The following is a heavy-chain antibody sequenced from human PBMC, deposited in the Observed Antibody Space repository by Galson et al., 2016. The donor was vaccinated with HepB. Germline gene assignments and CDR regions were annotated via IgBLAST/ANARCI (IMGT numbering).Heavy chain of an antibody. CDR3: AKDWGVATTTHFDY. Sequence: SLRLSCAASGFIFSSYAMSWVRQAPGKGLEWVPGLSGSDGSTYYAHSVKGRFTTSRDNSKNTLYLQMNSLRAEDTAVYYCAKDWGVATTTHFDYWGQGILVIVSS. CDR2: LSGSDGST. CDR1: GFIFSSYA. J-gene: IGHJ4*02. D-gene: IGHD5-12*01. V-gene: IGHV3-23*01.